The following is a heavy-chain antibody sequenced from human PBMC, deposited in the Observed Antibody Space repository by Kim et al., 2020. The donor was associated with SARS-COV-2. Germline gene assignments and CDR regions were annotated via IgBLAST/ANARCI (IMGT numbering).Heavy chain of an antibody. J-gene: IGHJ4*02. Sequence: GESLKISCKGSGYSFTSYWIGWVRQMPGKGLEWMGIIYPGDSDTRYSPSFQDQVTISADKSISTAYLQWSSLKASDTAMYYCARPKGDSSGYYYFDYWGQGTLVTVSS. CDR1: GYSFTSYW. V-gene: IGHV5-51*01. CDR2: IYPGDSDT. D-gene: IGHD3-22*01. CDR3: ARPKGDSSGYYYFDY.